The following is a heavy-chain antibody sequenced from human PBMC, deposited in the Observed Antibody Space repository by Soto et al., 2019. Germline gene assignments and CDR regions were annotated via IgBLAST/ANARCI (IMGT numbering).Heavy chain of an antibody. Sequence: GGSLRLSCAASGFTFSSYAMHWVRQAPGKGLEWVAVISYDGSNKYYADSVKGRFTISRDNSKNTLYLQMNSLRAEDTAVYYCARGRGDYYDSSDLDYWGQGTLVTVSS. CDR1: GFTFSSYA. CDR3: ARGRGDYYDSSDLDY. V-gene: IGHV3-30-3*01. J-gene: IGHJ4*02. D-gene: IGHD3-22*01. CDR2: ISYDGSNK.